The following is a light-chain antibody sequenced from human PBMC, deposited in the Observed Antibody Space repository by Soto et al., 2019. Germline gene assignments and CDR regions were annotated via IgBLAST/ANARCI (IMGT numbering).Light chain of an antibody. CDR2: SNN. Sequence: QSVLTQPPSASETPGQRVTISCSGSSSNIGSNPVDWYQQFPGTAPKVLIYSNNQRPSGVSDRFSGSKSGTAASLAIGGLQSEDEADYYCAAWDDSLNGVVFGGGTKLTVL. CDR1: SSNIGSNP. J-gene: IGLJ2*01. CDR3: AAWDDSLNGVV. V-gene: IGLV1-44*01.